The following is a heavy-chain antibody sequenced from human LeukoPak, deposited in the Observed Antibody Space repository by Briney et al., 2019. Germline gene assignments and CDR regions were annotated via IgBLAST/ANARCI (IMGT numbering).Heavy chain of an antibody. J-gene: IGHJ4*02. CDR1: GFTFSSYG. CDR3: ARDHSSGWYSYYFDY. D-gene: IGHD6-19*01. V-gene: IGHV3-33*01. CDR2: IWYDGSNK. Sequence: GRSLRLSCAASGFTFSSYGMHWVRQAPGKGLEWVAVIWYDGSNKYYADSVKGRFTISRDNSKNTLYLQMNSLRAEDTAVYYCARDHSSGWYSYYFDYWGQGTLVTVSS.